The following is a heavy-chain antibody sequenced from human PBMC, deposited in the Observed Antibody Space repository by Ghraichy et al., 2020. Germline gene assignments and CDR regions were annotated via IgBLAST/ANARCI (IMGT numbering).Heavy chain of an antibody. CDR1: GFTFSSYS. CDR3: ARDLGGQVNQDYDFWSGYSYGMDV. D-gene: IGHD3-3*01. J-gene: IGHJ6*02. V-gene: IGHV3-21*01. CDR2: ISSGSSYI. Sequence: GGSLRLSCAASGFTFSSYSMNWVRQAPGKGLEWVSSISSGSSYIYYADSVKGRFTISRDNAKNSLYLQMNSLRAEDTAVYYCARDLGGQVNQDYDFWSGYSYGMDVWGQGTTVTVSS.